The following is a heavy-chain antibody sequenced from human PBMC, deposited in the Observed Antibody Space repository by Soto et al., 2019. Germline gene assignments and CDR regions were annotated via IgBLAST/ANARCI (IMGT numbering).Heavy chain of an antibody. J-gene: IGHJ4*02. V-gene: IGHV1-46*01. D-gene: IGHD3-22*01. Sequence: ASVKVSCKASGYTFTSYYMHWVRQAPGQGLEWMGIINPSGGSTSYAQKFQGRVTMTRDTSTSTVYMELSSLRSEDTAVYYCARVQKYYYDSSGYSGKLPFDYWGQGTLVTVSS. CDR3: ARVQKYYYDSSGYSGKLPFDY. CDR2: INPSGGST. CDR1: GYTFTSYY.